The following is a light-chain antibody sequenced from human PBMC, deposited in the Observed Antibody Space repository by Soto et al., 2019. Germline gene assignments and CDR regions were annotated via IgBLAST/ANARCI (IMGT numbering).Light chain of an antibody. CDR2: GNN. Sequence: QSVLTQPPSVSGAPGQRVTISCTGSSSNIGAGYDVHWYQQLPGTAPTLLIYGNNNRPSGVPDRFSGSESGTSASLAITGLQSEDEADYYCQSYDSSLSGVVFGGGTKVTVL. CDR1: SSNIGAGYD. CDR3: QSYDSSLSGVV. V-gene: IGLV1-40*01. J-gene: IGLJ2*01.